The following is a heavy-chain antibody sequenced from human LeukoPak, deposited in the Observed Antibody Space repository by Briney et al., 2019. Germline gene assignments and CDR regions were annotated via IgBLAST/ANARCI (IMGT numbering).Heavy chain of an antibody. CDR1: GFTIRDFT. CDR3: ARVWSSGAKVDY. V-gene: IGHV3-21*01. Sequence: PGGSLRLSCKVSGFTIRDFTMNWVRQAPGRGLEWVSSITGVNTKYADSVKGRFTVSRDNSKNTLYLQMNSLRAEDTAVYYCARVWSSGAKVDYWGQGTLVTVSS. CDR2: ITGVNT. D-gene: IGHD6-19*01. J-gene: IGHJ4*02.